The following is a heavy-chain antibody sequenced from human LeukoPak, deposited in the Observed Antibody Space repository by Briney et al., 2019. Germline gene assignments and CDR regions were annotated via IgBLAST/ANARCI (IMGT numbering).Heavy chain of an antibody. CDR1: GYTFTGNY. D-gene: IGHD3-10*01. CDR3: ATEARWNYYGSGSYQNWFDP. CDR2: FDPEDGET. Sequence: ASVKVSCKASGYTFTGNYIHWVRQAPGKGLEWMGGFDPEDGETIYAQKFQGRVTMTEDTSTDTAYMELSSLRSEDTAVYYCATEARWNYYGSGSYQNWFDPWGQGTLVTVSS. V-gene: IGHV1-24*01. J-gene: IGHJ5*02.